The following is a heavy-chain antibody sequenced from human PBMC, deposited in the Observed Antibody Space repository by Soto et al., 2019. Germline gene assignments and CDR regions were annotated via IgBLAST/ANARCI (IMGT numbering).Heavy chain of an antibody. CDR3: AREGPYIAPCGMDV. Sequence: ASVKVSCKASGYTFTSYGISWVRQAPGQGLEWMGWISAYNGNTNYAQKLQGRVTMTTDTSTSTAYMELRSLRSDDTAAYYCAREGPYIAPCGMDVWGQGTTVTVSS. CDR2: ISAYNGNT. J-gene: IGHJ6*02. CDR1: GYTFTSYG. D-gene: IGHD6-13*01. V-gene: IGHV1-18*01.